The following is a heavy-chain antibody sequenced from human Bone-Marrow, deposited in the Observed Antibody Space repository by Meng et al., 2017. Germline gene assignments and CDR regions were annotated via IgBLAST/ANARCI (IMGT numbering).Heavy chain of an antibody. D-gene: IGHD6-13*01. CDR3: ATGAAAADH. CDR2: IKRNSDGGTI. CDR1: GLSFTDAW. J-gene: IGHJ4*02. Sequence: GGSLRLSCVASGLSFTDAWMSWVRQAPGKGLEWVGRIKRNSDGGTIDYAAPVKGRFTISRDDSKNTLYLQMDSLITEDTAVYFCATGAAAADHWGQGTLVTVS. V-gene: IGHV3-15*01.